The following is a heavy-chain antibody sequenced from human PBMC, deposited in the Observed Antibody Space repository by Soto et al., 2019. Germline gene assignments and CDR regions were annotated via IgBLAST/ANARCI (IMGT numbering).Heavy chain of an antibody. J-gene: IGHJ5*02. Sequence: SGTHSCTYTVYGGDFRGYYWGWIRQTPGKGVEWIGEINHSGSTHYNPSLKSRVTISVDTSKNQFSLKLSSVTAADTAVYYCARFASFSSWYWFDPWGQGTLVTVSS. CDR3: ARFASFSSWYWFDP. V-gene: IGHV4-34*01. CDR2: INHSGST. CDR1: GGDFRGYY. D-gene: IGHD6-13*01.